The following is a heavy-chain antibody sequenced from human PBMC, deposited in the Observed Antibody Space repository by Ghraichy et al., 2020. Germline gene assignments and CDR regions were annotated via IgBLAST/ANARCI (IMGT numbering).Heavy chain of an antibody. CDR1: GYTFTGYY. CDR2: INPNSGGT. CDR3: ARGPSDADYDILTGQGYYYYYGMDV. D-gene: IGHD3-9*01. V-gene: IGHV1-2*02. Sequence: ASVKVSCKASGYTFTGYYMHWVRQAPGQGLEWMGWINPNSGGTNYAQKFQGRVTMTRDTSISTAYMELSRLRSDDTAVYYCARGPSDADYDILTGQGYYYYYGMDVCGQGTTVTVSS. J-gene: IGHJ6*02.